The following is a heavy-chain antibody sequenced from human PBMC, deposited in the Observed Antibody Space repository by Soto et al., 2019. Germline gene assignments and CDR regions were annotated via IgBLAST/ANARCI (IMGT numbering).Heavy chain of an antibody. CDR2: ISGSGGST. D-gene: IGHD3-22*01. Sequence: GGSLRLSCAASGFTFSSYAMSWVRQAPGKGLEWVSAISGSGGSTYYADSVKGRFTISRDNAKSSLYLQMNSLRVEDTAVYYCGRVADSGYYTVEYWGQGTLVTVSS. CDR3: GRVADSGYYTVEY. V-gene: IGHV3-23*01. J-gene: IGHJ4*02. CDR1: GFTFSSYA.